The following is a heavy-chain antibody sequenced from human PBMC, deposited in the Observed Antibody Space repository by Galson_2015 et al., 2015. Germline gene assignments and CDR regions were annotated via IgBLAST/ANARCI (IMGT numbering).Heavy chain of an antibody. J-gene: IGHJ3*02. D-gene: IGHD1-7*01. V-gene: IGHV3-30*01. Sequence: SLRLSCAASGFTFSSYAMHWARQAPGKGLEWVAVISYDGSNKYYADSVKGRFTISRDNSKNTLYLQMNSLRAEDTAVYYCARDHSGNWNYPDAFDIWGQGTMVTVSS. CDR1: GFTFSSYA. CDR3: ARDHSGNWNYPDAFDI. CDR2: ISYDGSNK.